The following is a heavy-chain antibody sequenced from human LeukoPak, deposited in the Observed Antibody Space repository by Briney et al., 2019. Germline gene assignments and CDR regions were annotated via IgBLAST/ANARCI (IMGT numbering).Heavy chain of an antibody. Sequence: AGGSLRLSCAASGFTFSSYSMNWVRQAPGKGLEWIGEINHSGSTNYNPSLKSRVTISVDTSKNQFSLKLSSVTAADTAVYYCARERKIWFGELLTNWLDPWGQGTLVTVSS. CDR1: GFTFSSYS. CDR3: ARERKIWFGELLTNWLDP. V-gene: IGHV4-34*01. CDR2: INHSGST. J-gene: IGHJ5*02. D-gene: IGHD3-10*01.